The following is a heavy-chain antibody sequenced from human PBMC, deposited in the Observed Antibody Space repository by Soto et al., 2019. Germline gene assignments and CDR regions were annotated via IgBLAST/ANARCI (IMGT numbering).Heavy chain of an antibody. V-gene: IGHV4-34*01. CDR2: INHSGST. D-gene: IGHD3-3*01. J-gene: IGHJ6*02. CDR1: GGSFSGYY. CDR3: ARGLRKLSGYYYYYYGMDV. Sequence: PSETLSLTCAVYGGSFSGYYWSWIRQPPGKGLEWIGEINHSGSTNYNPSLKSRVTISVDTSKNQFSLKLSSVTAADTAVYYCARGLRKLSGYYYYYYGMDVWGQGTTVTVSS.